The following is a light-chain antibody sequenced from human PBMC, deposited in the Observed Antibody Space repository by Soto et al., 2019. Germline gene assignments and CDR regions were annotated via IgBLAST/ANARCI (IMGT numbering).Light chain of an antibody. Sequence: DIQMTQFPSALSASVGDRVSITCRASQSISTWLAWFQQKPGKAPKLLIFDASTLEGGVPSRFSGSGSGTEITLTISSLQPDDFATYDCQQYNTYWTFGQGTKVDIK. CDR2: DAS. J-gene: IGKJ1*01. CDR3: QQYNTYWT. V-gene: IGKV1-5*01. CDR1: QSISTW.